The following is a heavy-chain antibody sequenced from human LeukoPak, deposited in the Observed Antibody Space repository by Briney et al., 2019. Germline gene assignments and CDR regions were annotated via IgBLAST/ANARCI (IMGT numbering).Heavy chain of an antibody. D-gene: IGHD3-22*01. J-gene: IGHJ3*02. CDR2: ISSNGGST. CDR1: GFTFSSYA. Sequence: PGGSLRLSCAASGFTFSSYAMHWVRQAPGKGLEYVSAISSNGGSTYYANSVKGRFTISRDNSKNTLYLQMGSLRAEDMAVYYCARGDSSGYYLIDDFDIWGQGTMVTVSS. V-gene: IGHV3-64*01. CDR3: ARGDSSGYYLIDDFDI.